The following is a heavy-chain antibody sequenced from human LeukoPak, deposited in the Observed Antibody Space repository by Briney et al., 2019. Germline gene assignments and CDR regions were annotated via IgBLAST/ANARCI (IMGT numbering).Heavy chain of an antibody. CDR3: ERDGSDSSSSRWFDP. CDR2: IIPIFGTA. D-gene: IGHD6-6*01. V-gene: IGHV1-69*05. CDR1: GGTFSSYA. Sequence: SVKVSCKASGGTFSSYAISWVRQAPGQGLEWMGGIIPIFGTANYAQKFQGRVTITTDESTSTAYMELSSLRSEDTAVYYCERDGSDSSSSRWFDPWGQGTLVTVSS. J-gene: IGHJ5*02.